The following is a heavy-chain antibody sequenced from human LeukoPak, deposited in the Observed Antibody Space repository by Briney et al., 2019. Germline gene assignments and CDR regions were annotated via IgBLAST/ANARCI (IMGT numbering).Heavy chain of an antibody. CDR2: ISYDGSNK. Sequence: GGSLRLSCAASGFTFSSYSMNWVRQAPGKGLEWVAVISYDGSNKYYADSVKGRFTISRDNSKNTLYLQMNSLRAEDTAVYYCAKLSGSGSYGDYWGQGTLVTVSS. J-gene: IGHJ4*02. V-gene: IGHV3-30*18. CDR1: GFTFSSYS. D-gene: IGHD1-26*01. CDR3: AKLSGSGSYGDY.